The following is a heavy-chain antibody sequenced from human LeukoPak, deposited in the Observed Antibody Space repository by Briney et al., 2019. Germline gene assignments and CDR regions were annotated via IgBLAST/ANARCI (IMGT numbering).Heavy chain of an antibody. Sequence: SETLSLTCTVSGGSNSTYYWSWIRQSPGKGLDWIGYIHDTGSTNYNPSLKSRVSISVDRSKSQFSLHLSSVTAADTAVYFCARVEPYSYYFGMDVWGRGTTVTVSS. CDR1: GGSNSTYY. CDR3: ARVEPYSYYFGMDV. D-gene: IGHD1-26*01. CDR2: IHDTGST. V-gene: IGHV4-59*08. J-gene: IGHJ6*02.